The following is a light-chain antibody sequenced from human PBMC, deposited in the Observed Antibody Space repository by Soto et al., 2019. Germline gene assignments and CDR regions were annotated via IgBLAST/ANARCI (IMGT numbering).Light chain of an antibody. V-gene: IGKV3-11*01. Sequence: EIVLTQSPVTLALSPGERATLSCRASQSVNTYLVWYQQKPGQAPRLLIYDASNRATGIPARFSGSGSGTDFTLPISSLEPEDFAVYYCQQRSNWPITFGQGTRLEIK. CDR2: DAS. CDR1: QSVNTY. J-gene: IGKJ5*01. CDR3: QQRSNWPIT.